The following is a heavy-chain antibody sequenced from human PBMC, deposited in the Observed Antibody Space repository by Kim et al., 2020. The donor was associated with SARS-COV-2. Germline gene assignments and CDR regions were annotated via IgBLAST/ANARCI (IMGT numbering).Heavy chain of an antibody. V-gene: IGHV3-48*02. CDR2: ISSSSSTI. D-gene: IGHD3-10*01. CDR1: GFTFSSYS. CDR3: ARALEYGSGSYKRPFDY. Sequence: GGSLRLSCAASGFTFSSYSMNWVRQAPGKGLEWVSYISSSSSTIYYADSVKGRFTISRDNAKNSLYLQMNSLRDEDTAVYYCARALEYGSGSYKRPFDYWGQGTLVTVSS. J-gene: IGHJ4*02.